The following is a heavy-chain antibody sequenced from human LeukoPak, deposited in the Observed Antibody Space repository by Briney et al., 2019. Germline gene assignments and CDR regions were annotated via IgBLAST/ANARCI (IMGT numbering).Heavy chain of an antibody. CDR3: ASTTGYSYGY. Sequence: SQTLSLTCTVSGVSISSGSYYWSWIRQPAGKGLEWIGRIYTSGSTNYNPSLKSRVTISVDTSKNQFSLKLSSVIAADTAVYYCASTTGYSYGYWGQGTLVTVSS. CDR1: GVSISSGSYY. D-gene: IGHD5-18*01. J-gene: IGHJ4*02. CDR2: IYTSGST. V-gene: IGHV4-61*02.